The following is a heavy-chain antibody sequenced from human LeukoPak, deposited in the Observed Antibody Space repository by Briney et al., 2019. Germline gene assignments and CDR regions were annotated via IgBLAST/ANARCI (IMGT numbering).Heavy chain of an antibody. D-gene: IGHD2/OR15-2a*01. J-gene: IGHJ2*01. CDR2: VESATEGGTT. CDR3: TRERESWGSHYYFFDL. CDR1: GFNFKYVS. Sequence: PGGSLRLSCKISGFNFKYVSMSWVRQAPGKGLEWVGCVESATEGGTTDYAASVKGRFTISRDDSTNSFHVVMNGLKTEDTAVYYCTRERESWGSHYYFFDLWGRGTLVTVSS. V-gene: IGHV3-15*04.